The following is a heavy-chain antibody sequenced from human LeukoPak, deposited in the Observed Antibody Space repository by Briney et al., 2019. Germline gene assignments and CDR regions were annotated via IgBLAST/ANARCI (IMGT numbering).Heavy chain of an antibody. V-gene: IGHV4-59*01. CDR1: GGSIRSYY. CDR2: IYNSGNT. J-gene: IGHJ4*02. D-gene: IGHD6-19*01. CDR3: ARVSGYSSGWYSFDY. Sequence: SKTLSLTCTVSGGSIRSYYWSWIRQPPGKGLEWIGYIYNSGNTNYNPSLKSRVTVSADTSKNQFSLKLSSVTAADTAIYYCARVSGYSSGWYSFDYWGQGTLVTVSP.